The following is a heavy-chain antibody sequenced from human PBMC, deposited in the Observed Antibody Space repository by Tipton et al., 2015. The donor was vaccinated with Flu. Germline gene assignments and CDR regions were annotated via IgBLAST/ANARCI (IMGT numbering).Heavy chain of an antibody. V-gene: IGHV1-18*01. CDR2: FSAYNGNT. D-gene: IGHD1-14*01. J-gene: IGHJ6*02. Sequence: QLVQSGAEVKKPGASVKVSCKASGYTFTSYGISWVRQAPGQGLEWMGWFSAYNGNTNYAQKLQGRVTMTTDTSTSTAYMELRSRRSDDAAVYYCARDGGSGRGYYDYYGMDVWGQGTTVTVSS. CDR3: ARDGGSGRGYYDYYGMDV. CDR1: GYTFTSYG.